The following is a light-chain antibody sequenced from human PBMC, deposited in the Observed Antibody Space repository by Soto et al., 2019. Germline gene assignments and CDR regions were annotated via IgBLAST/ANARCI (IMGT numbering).Light chain of an antibody. V-gene: IGLV1-47*01. J-gene: IGLJ2*01. CDR1: TSNIGTNY. CDR3: AAWDDSLSGLVV. Sequence: QSVLTQPPSASGTPGQTVTISCSGSTSNIGTNYVYWYQQPPGTAPKLLIYRNNQRPSGVPDRFSGSTSGTSASLAISGLRSEDEADYYCAAWDDSLSGLVVFGGGTKLTVL. CDR2: RNN.